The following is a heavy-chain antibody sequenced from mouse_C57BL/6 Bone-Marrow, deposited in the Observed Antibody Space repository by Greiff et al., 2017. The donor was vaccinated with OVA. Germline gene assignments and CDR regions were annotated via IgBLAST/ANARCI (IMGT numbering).Heavy chain of an antibody. CDR3: ARRTFAD. CDR2: ISSGGSYT. V-gene: IGHV5-6*02. Sequence: EVKVVESGGDLVKPGGSLKLSCAASGFTFSSYGMSWVRQTPDKRLEWVATISSGGSYTYYPDSVKGRFTISRDNAKNTLYLQMSSLKAEDTAMYYCARRTFADWGQGTLVTVSA. J-gene: IGHJ3*01. CDR1: GFTFSSYG.